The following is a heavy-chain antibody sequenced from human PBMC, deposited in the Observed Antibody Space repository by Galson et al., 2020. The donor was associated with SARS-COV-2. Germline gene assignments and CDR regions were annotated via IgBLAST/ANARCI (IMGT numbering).Heavy chain of an antibody. D-gene: IGHD5-18*01. V-gene: IGHV4-31*03. CDR2: IYYSGST. CDR3: ARGLSGYSYGAPYNWFDP. J-gene: IGHJ5*02. Sequence: SEPLSLTCTVSGGSISSGGYYWSWIRQHPGKGLEWLGYIYYSGSTYYNPSLKSRVTISVDTSKNQFSLKLSSVTAADTAVYYCARGLSGYSYGAPYNWFDPWGQGTLVTVSS. CDR1: GGSISSGGYY.